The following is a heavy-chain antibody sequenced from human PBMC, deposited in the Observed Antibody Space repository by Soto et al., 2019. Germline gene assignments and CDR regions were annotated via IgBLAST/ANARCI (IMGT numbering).Heavy chain of an antibody. Sequence: GGSLRLSCAASGFTFSNYAMGWVRQAPGKGLEWVGRIKSKIDAGTTDYAAPVKGRFTISRDDSKNTLYLQMNSLKTEDTAVYYCPTERTTDYFDYWGQGTLVTVSS. CDR3: PTERTTDYFDY. CDR1: GFTFSNYA. CDR2: IKSKIDAGTT. D-gene: IGHD1-7*01. V-gene: IGHV3-15*01. J-gene: IGHJ4*02.